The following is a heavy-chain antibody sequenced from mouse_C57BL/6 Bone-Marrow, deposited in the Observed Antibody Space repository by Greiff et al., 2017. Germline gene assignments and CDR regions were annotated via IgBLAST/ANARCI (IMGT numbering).Heavy chain of an antibody. J-gene: IGHJ4*01. Sequence: EVKLVESGGGLVQPGGSLKLSCAASGFTFSDYGMAWVRQAPRKGPEWVAFISNLAYSIYYADTGTGRFTISRENAKNTLYLEMSSLRSEDTAMYYCARPADYGYAMDYWGQGTSVTVSS. D-gene: IGHD2-4*01. V-gene: IGHV5-15*04. CDR3: ARPADYGYAMDY. CDR2: ISNLAYSI. CDR1: GFTFSDYG.